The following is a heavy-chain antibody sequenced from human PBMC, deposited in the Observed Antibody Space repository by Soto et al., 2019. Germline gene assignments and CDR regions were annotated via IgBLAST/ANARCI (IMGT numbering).Heavy chain of an antibody. V-gene: IGHV3-30*18. D-gene: IGHD2-21*01. Sequence: QVQLVESGGGVVQPGRSLRLSCAAAGFIFSSYGMHWVRQAPGKGLEWVAIISYDGSYKYFADSVKGRFTISRDNLKNTLYLQVTSVRAEDTAVYYCAKGYGGDFYWYFDLWGRGTLVSVSS. CDR3: AKGYGGDFYWYFDL. CDR1: GFIFSSYG. CDR2: ISYDGSYK. J-gene: IGHJ2*01.